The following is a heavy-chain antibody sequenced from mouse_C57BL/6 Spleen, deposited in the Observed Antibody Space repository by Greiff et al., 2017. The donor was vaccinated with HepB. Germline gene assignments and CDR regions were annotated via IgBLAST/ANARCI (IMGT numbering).Heavy chain of an antibody. V-gene: IGHV3-6*01. CDR3: AISTMDY. CDR1: GYSITSGYY. J-gene: IGHJ4*01. Sequence: EVQLQESGPGLVKPSQSLSLTCSVTGYSITSGYYWNWIRQFPGNKLEWMGYISYDGSNNYNPSLKNRISITRDTSKNQFFLKLNSVTTEDTATYYCAISTMDYWGQGTSVTVSS. CDR2: ISYDGSN.